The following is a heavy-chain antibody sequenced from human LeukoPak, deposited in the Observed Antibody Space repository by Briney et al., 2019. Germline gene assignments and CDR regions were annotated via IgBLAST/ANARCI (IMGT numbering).Heavy chain of an antibody. D-gene: IGHD3-10*01. CDR2: IWYDGRNE. CDR1: GFTFSNFG. Sequence: LPGGSLRLSCAASGFTFSNFGMHWVRQAPGKGLEWVAVIWYDGRNEYYADSVKGRFSISRDNSKTTLYLQMNSLKAEDTAMYYCARDPRYYGSGSPDYWGQGTLVTVSS. CDR3: ARDPRYYGSGSPDY. V-gene: IGHV3-33*08. J-gene: IGHJ4*02.